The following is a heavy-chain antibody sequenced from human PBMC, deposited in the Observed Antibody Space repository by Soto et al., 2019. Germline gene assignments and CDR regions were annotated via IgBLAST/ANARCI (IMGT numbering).Heavy chain of an antibody. V-gene: IGHV2-70*17. CDR1: GFSLSTSGMC. Sequence: GSGPTLVNPTQTLTLTCTFSGFSLSTSGMCVSWIRQPPGKALEWLARIDWDDEKFYSTSLKTRLTISKDTSKNQVVLTMTNMDPVDTATYYCARIHLRHDYFYGMDVWGQGTTVTVSS. CDR2: IDWDDEK. D-gene: IGHD3-10*01. J-gene: IGHJ6*02. CDR3: ARIHLRHDYFYGMDV.